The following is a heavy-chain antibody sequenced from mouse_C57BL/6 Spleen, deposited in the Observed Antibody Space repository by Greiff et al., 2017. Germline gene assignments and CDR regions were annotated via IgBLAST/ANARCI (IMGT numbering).Heavy chain of an antibody. J-gene: IGHJ3*01. D-gene: IGHD1-1*01. CDR3: ARERYYYGSSLRFAY. V-gene: IGHV1-55*01. CDR1: GYTFTSYW. CDR2: IYPGSGST. Sequence: QLQQPGAELVKPGASVKMSCKASGYTFTSYWITWVKQRPGQGLEWIGDIYPGSGSTNYNEKFKSKATLTVDTSSSTAYMQLSSLTSEDSAVYYCARERYYYGSSLRFAYWGQGTLVTVSA.